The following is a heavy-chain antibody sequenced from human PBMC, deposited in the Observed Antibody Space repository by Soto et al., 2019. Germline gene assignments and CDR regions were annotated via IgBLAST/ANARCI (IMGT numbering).Heavy chain of an antibody. Sequence: EVQLLESGGGLVQPGGSLRLSCAASGFTFSSYAMSWVRQAPGKGLEWVSAISGSGGSTYYADSVKGRFTISRDNSKNTLYLQMNSLRAEDTAVYYCARVNKRYFDWLPDDYWGQGTLVTVSS. CDR2: ISGSGGST. J-gene: IGHJ4*02. V-gene: IGHV3-23*01. CDR1: GFTFSSYA. CDR3: ARVNKRYFDWLPDDY. D-gene: IGHD3-9*01.